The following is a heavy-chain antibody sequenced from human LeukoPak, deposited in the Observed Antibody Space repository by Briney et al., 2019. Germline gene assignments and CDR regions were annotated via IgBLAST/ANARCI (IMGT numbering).Heavy chain of an antibody. Sequence: GGSLRLSCAASEFTVSSNYMSWVRQAPGKGLEWVSVIYSGGSTYYADSVKGRFTISRDNSKNTLYLQMNSLRAEDTAVYYCAKGLRAQQWLSFDYWGQGTLVTVSS. D-gene: IGHD5-18*01. CDR1: EFTVSSNY. V-gene: IGHV3-53*01. CDR2: IYSGGST. CDR3: AKGLRAQQWLSFDY. J-gene: IGHJ4*02.